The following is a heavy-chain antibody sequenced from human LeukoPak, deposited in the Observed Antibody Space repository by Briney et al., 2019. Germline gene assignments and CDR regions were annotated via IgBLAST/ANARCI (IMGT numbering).Heavy chain of an antibody. J-gene: IGHJ4*02. CDR2: IIPIFGTA. V-gene: IGHV1-69*13. Sequence: SVKVSCKASGGTFSSYAISWVRQAPGQGLEWMGGIIPIFGTANYAQKFQGRVTITADESTSTAYMELRSLRSDDTAVYYCARTRRGRGFDYWGQGTLVTVSS. D-gene: IGHD3-10*01. CDR3: ARTRRGRGFDY. CDR1: GGTFSSYA.